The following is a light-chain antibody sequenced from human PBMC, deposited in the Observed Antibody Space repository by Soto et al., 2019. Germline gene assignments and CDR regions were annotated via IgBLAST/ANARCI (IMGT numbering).Light chain of an antibody. CDR3: QQLNSYPYT. CDR1: QGISSY. V-gene: IGKV1-9*01. Sequence: IQLTQSPSSLSASVGDRVTITCRASQGISSYLAWYQQKPGKAPKLLIYAASTLQSGVRSRFSGSGSGTDCSLTISSLQPEDFASYYCQQLNSYPYTFGQGTKLEIK. J-gene: IGKJ2*01. CDR2: AAS.